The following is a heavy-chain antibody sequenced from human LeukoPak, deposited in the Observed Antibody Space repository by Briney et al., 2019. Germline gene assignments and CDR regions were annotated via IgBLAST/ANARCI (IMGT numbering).Heavy chain of an antibody. CDR2: ISSSSSYI. D-gene: IGHD3-3*01. V-gene: IGHV3-21*01. Sequence: GGSLRLSCAASGFTFSSYSMNWVRQAPGKGLEWVSSISSSSSYIYYADSVKGRFTISRDNAKNSLYLQMNSLRAEDTAVYYCARDFDFWSGSGFDYWGQGTLVTVSS. CDR3: ARDFDFWSGSGFDY. CDR1: GFTFSSYS. J-gene: IGHJ4*02.